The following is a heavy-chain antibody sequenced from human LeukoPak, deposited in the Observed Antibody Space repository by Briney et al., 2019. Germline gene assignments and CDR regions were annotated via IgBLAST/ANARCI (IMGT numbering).Heavy chain of an antibody. V-gene: IGHV4-4*07. CDR3: ARDRKYSSGWFNFDY. J-gene: IGHJ4*02. CDR1: GGSISSYY. Sequence: SETLSLTCTVSGGSISSYYWSWIRQPAGKGLEWIGRIYTSGSTNYNPSLKSRATMSVDTSKNQFSLKLSSVTAADTAVYYFARDRKYSSGWFNFDYWGQGTLVTVSS. D-gene: IGHD6-19*01. CDR2: IYTSGST.